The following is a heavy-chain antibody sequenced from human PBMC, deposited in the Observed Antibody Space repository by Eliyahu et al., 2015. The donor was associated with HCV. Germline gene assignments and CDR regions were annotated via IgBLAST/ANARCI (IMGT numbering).Heavy chain of an antibody. CDR2: IYYTGTS. J-gene: IGHJ5*02. Sequence: QVQLQESGPGLVRPSQTLSLTCTVSAASITSAGYYWSWIRQQPGKGLEWIGYIYYTGTSYSSPSLRSRVSLSIDTSKNQFSLTLKSVTAADTAVYYCARVPDRTENWFDPWGQGRLVTVS. D-gene: IGHD1-1*01. CDR1: AASITSAGYY. V-gene: IGHV4-31*03. CDR3: ARVPDRTENWFDP.